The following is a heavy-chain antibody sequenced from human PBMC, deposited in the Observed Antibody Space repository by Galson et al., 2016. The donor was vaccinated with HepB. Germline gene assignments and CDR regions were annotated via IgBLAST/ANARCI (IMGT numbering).Heavy chain of an antibody. Sequence: SLRLSCAGSGFTVSTDYMSWVRQAPGKGLEWVSLIYSGGSTYYADSVKGRFSISRDNSKNTLYLQMDSLRVEDTAVYYCTRDGWTSNWFGYWGQGTLVTVSS. V-gene: IGHV3-66*02. J-gene: IGHJ5*01. CDR1: GFTVSTDY. CDR2: IYSGGST. D-gene: IGHD6-19*01. CDR3: TRDGWTSNWFGY.